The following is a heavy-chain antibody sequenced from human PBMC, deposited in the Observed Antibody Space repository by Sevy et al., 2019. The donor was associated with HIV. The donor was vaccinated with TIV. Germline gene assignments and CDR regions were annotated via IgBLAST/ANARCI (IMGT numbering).Heavy chain of an antibody. D-gene: IGHD2-15*01. CDR3: ARDMGYCSGGRCYFVDAFDI. V-gene: IGHV1-18*01. J-gene: IGHJ3*02. Sequence: ASVKVSCKASGYTFTSYGISWVRQAPGQGLEWMGWISAYNGNTNYAQKLQGRVTMTTDTSTSTAYMELRSLRFDDTAEYYCARDMGYCSGGRCYFVDAFDIWGQGTMVTVSS. CDR1: GYTFTSYG. CDR2: ISAYNGNT.